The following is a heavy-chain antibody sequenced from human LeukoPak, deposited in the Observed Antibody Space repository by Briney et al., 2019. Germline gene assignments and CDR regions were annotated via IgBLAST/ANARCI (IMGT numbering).Heavy chain of an antibody. D-gene: IGHD1-26*01. Sequence: GGSLRLSCVGSGFSFSGNSMNWVRQAPGKGLEWVSGISRTSTYIYYADSVKGRFTISRDNAKNSLYLQMNSLRAEDTAIYYCAKEYTGTFSPFPSYFDNWGQGTLVTVSS. CDR1: GFSFSGNS. CDR3: AKEYTGTFSPFPSYFDN. J-gene: IGHJ4*02. V-gene: IGHV3-21*04. CDR2: ISRTSTYI.